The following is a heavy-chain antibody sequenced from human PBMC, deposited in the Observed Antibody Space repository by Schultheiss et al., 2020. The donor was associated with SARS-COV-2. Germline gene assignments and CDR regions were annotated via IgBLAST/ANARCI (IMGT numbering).Heavy chain of an antibody. Sequence: SQTLSLTCAVYGGSFSGYYWSWIRQPPGKGLEWIGSIYHSGSTYYNPSLKSRVTMSVDTSKNQFSLKLSSVTAADTAVYYCATGIIGNFDYWRQGTLVTVSS. CDR2: IYHSGST. CDR1: GGSFSGYY. CDR3: ATGIIGNFDY. D-gene: IGHD3-16*02. V-gene: IGHV4-34*01. J-gene: IGHJ4*02.